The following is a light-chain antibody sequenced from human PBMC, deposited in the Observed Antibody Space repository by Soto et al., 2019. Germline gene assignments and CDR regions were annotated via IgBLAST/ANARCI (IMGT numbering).Light chain of an antibody. CDR2: DVS. Sequence: SALTQPASVSGSPGQSTTISCTGTSSDVGGYNYVSWYQQHPGKAPKLMIYDVSNRPSGVSNRFSGSKSGNTASLTISGLQAEDEADYYCSSYTSSSTRVFGTGTKVTVL. CDR3: SSYTSSSTRV. V-gene: IGLV2-14*01. CDR1: SSDVGGYNY. J-gene: IGLJ1*01.